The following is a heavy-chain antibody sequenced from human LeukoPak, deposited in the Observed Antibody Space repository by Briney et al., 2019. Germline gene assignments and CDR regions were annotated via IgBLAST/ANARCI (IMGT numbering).Heavy chain of an antibody. CDR3: AKENYYYFDY. V-gene: IGHV3-30*18. CDR2: ISYDGSNK. J-gene: IGHJ4*02. D-gene: IGHD3-10*01. Sequence: GGSLRLSCAASGFTFSLYAMSWVRQAPGKGLEWVAVISYDGSNKYYADSVKGRFTISRDNSKNTLYLQMNSLRAEDTAVYYCAKENYYYFDYWGQGTLVTVSS. CDR1: GFTFSLYA.